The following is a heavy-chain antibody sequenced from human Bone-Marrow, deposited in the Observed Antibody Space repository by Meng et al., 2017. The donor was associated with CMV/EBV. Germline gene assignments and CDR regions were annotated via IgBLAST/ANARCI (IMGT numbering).Heavy chain of an antibody. V-gene: IGHV1-18*01. D-gene: IGHD3-3*01. Sequence: ASVKVSCKASGYTFDTYGIDWVRQAPGQGLEWMGWISTYNGNTKFAQKFQGRVTMTTDTSTSTAYMELRSLRSDDTDVYYCARGASWGVFGVRMGYYGMDVWGQGTTVTVSS. J-gene: IGHJ6*02. CDR3: ARGASWGVFGVRMGYYGMDV. CDR2: ISTYNGNT. CDR1: GYTFDTYG.